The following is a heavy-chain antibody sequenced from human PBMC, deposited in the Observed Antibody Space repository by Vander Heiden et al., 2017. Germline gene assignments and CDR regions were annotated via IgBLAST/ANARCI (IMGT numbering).Heavy chain of an antibody. V-gene: IGHV3-7*04. Sequence: EVQLVASGGGLVQPGGSLRLACAASGFTFSSYWMSWVRQAPGKGLEWVANIKQDGREKDEVDSVKGRFTISRDNAKNSLYLKMKRLRAEDTAVYDGARGYSGSFDDWGQGTMVTVSS. D-gene: IGHD1-26*01. J-gene: IGHJ4*02. CDR2: IKQDGREK. CDR3: ARGYSGSFDD. CDR1: GFTFSSYW.